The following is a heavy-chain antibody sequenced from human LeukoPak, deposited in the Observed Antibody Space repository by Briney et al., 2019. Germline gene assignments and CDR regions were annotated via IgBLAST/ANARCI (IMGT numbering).Heavy chain of an antibody. CDR1: GGTFSSYA. D-gene: IGHD3-22*01. Sequence: GSSVKVSCKASGGTFSSYAISWVRQAPGQGLEWMGGIIPIFGTANYAQKFQGRVTITTDESTSTAYMERSSLRSEDTAVYYCARCPYDSSGYRMFDPWGQGTLVTVSS. CDR2: IIPIFGTA. CDR3: ARCPYDSSGYRMFDP. V-gene: IGHV1-69*05. J-gene: IGHJ5*02.